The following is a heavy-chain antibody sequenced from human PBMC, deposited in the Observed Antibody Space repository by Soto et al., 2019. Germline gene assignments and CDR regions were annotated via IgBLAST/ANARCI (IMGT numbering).Heavy chain of an antibody. CDR3: ARDIVVVPAAIPEYYGMDV. D-gene: IGHD2-2*02. CDR1: GGSVSSGSYY. J-gene: IGHJ6*02. V-gene: IGHV4-61*01. CDR2: IYYSGST. Sequence: QVQLQESGPGLVKPSETLSLTCTVSGGSVSSGSYYWSWIRQPPGTGLEWIGYIYYSGSTNYNPSLKSRVTISVDTSKNQFSLKLSSVTAADTAVYYCARDIVVVPAAIPEYYGMDVWGQGTTVTVSS.